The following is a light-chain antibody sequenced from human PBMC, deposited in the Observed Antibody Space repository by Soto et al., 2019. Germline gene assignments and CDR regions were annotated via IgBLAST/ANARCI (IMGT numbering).Light chain of an antibody. J-gene: IGKJ1*01. CDR3: QQYHTSVRT. CDR2: GAS. V-gene: IGKV3-20*01. Sequence: EIVLTQSPGTLSLSPGQRATLSCRASQSVNSYYLAWFQHKPGQPPRLLIYGASIRATGIPDRFSGSGSGTDFTLTISRLEPEDFAVYYCQQYHTSVRTFGQGTKVEIK. CDR1: QSVNSYY.